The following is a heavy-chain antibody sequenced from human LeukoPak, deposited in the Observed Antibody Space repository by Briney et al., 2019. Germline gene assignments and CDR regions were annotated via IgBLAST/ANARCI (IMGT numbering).Heavy chain of an antibody. V-gene: IGHV3-23*01. J-gene: IGHJ4*02. D-gene: IGHD5-18*01. Sequence: GGSLRLSCAASGFTFSSYIMTWVRQAPGKGLEWVSTIINSDGTTYYADSVKGRFTISRDSSTNTLYLQMNSLRAEDTAVYYCARDRQGWIQLWTLSFDYWGQGTLVTVSS. CDR2: IINSDGTT. CDR3: ARDRQGWIQLWTLSFDY. CDR1: GFTFSSYI.